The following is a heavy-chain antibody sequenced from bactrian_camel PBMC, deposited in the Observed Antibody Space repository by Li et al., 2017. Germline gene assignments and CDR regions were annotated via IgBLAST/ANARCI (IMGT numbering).Heavy chain of an antibody. CDR3: ATDLNWQNY. CDR2: IYTGGGST. V-gene: IGHV3S1*01. D-gene: IGHD7*01. CDR1: GFTFSSYY. Sequence: HVQLVESGGGLVQPGGSLRLSCATSGFTFSSYYMSWVRQAPGKGLEWVSSIYTGGGSTYYTDSVKGRFTISRDNAKTTLYLQMNSLKSEDTALYYCATDLNWQNYWGQGTQVTVS. J-gene: IGHJ4*01.